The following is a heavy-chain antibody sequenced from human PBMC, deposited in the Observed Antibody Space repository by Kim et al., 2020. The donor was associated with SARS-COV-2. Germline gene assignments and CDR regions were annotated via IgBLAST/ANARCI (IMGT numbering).Heavy chain of an antibody. D-gene: IGHD4-17*01. Sequence: SETLSLTCTVSGGSISSSSYYWGWIRQPPGKGLEWIGSIYYSGSTYYNPSLKSRVTISVDTSKNQFSLRLSSVTAADTAVYYCARSPTTVTIWFDPWGQG. CDR1: GGSISSSSYY. CDR2: IYYSGST. J-gene: IGHJ5*02. V-gene: IGHV4-39*07. CDR3: ARSPTTVTIWFDP.